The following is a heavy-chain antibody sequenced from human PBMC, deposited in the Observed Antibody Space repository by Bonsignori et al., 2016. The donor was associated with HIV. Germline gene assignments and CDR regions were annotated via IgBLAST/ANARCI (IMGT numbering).Heavy chain of an antibody. D-gene: IGHD3-10*01. V-gene: IGHV3-30-3*01. J-gene: IGHJ4*02. CDR3: ARARDYYGSGSYYNPGY. CDR2: ISYDGSNK. Sequence: WIRQPPGKGLEWVAVISYDGSNKYYADSVKGRFTISRDNSKNTLYLQMNSLRAEDTAVYYCARARDYYGSGSYYNPGYWGQGTLVTVSS.